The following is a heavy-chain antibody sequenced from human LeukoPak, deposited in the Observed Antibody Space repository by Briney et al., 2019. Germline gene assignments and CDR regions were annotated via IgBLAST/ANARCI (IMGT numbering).Heavy chain of an antibody. Sequence: PGGSLRLSCAASGFTFSTYNMNWVRQAPGKGLEWVSTTSDSGGSTYYADSVKGRFTISRDNSKSTLYLQMNSLRAEDTAVYYCGRYYVMDVWGQGTSVTVSS. J-gene: IGHJ6*02. CDR3: GRYYVMDV. CDR1: GFTFSTYN. V-gene: IGHV3-23*01. CDR2: TSDSGGST.